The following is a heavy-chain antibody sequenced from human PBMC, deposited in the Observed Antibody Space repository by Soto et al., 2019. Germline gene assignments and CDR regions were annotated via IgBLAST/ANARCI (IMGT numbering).Heavy chain of an antibody. J-gene: IGHJ4*02. CDR1: GYTFTSYG. Sequence: QVQLVQSGAEVKKPGASVKVSCKASGYTFTSYGISWVRQAPGQGLEWMGWIRTYNGNTNYAQKRQGRVTRTTDTTTSTAYMERRSLRSDDTAVYYCARVRDIWSYYGAWYFDYWGQGTLVTVSS. D-gene: IGHD1-26*01. CDR3: ARVRDIWSYYGAWYFDY. CDR2: IRTYNGNT. V-gene: IGHV1-18*01.